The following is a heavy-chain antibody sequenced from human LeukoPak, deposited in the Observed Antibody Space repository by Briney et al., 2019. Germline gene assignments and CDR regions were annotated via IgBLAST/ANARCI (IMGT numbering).Heavy chain of an antibody. CDR2: ISGDGATT. CDR3: AKDNQRGGFQH. Sequence: PGGSLRLSGAASGFSFDDNAMYWVRQAPGKGLEWVSLISGDGATTYYADSVKGRFNISRDNSKSSLYLQMNSLRSEDSALYYCAKDNQRGGFQHWGQGTLVTVSS. J-gene: IGHJ1*01. V-gene: IGHV3-43*02. D-gene: IGHD3-16*01. CDR1: GFSFDDNA.